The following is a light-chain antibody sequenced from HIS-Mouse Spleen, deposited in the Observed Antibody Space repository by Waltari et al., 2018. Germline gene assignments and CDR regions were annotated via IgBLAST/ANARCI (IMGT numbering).Light chain of an antibody. Sequence: QSALTQPRSVSGSPGQSVTIPCTGTSSDVGGYNYVPWYQQHPGKAPKLMIYDVSKRPSGVPDRFSGSKSGNTASLTISGLRAEDEADYYCCSYAGSYRVFGTGTKVTVL. J-gene: IGLJ1*01. CDR3: CSYAGSYRV. V-gene: IGLV2-11*01. CDR2: DVS. CDR1: SSDVGGYNY.